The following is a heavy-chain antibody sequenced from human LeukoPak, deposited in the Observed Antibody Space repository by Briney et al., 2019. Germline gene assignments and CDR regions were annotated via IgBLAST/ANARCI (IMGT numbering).Heavy chain of an antibody. CDR2: ISGSGGDT. CDR1: GFTFSNFL. Sequence: PGGSLRLSCAASGFTFSNFLMTWVRQAPGKGPEWVSAISGSGGDTYYADSVKGRFTVSRDNSKSTLSLQMNSLRAEDTAIYYCAKGYDEEGLDYWGQGTLVTVSS. V-gene: IGHV3-23*01. J-gene: IGHJ4*02. CDR3: AKGYDEEGLDY. D-gene: IGHD3-3*01.